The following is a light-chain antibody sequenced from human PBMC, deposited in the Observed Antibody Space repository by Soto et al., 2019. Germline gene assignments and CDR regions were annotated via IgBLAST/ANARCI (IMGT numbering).Light chain of an antibody. J-gene: IGKJ4*01. V-gene: IGKV3-15*01. CDR1: QSVSST. CDR2: RSS. Sequence: ERLVMKSSATRCVGPGGRSRRSFRVSQSVSSTLAWYQPRPGQGPRLLISRSSTRATGIPARFSGTGSGTELTLIIVILHPADFAFCSRHHHHLLLTFGEGTQLDIK. CDR3: HHHHLLLT.